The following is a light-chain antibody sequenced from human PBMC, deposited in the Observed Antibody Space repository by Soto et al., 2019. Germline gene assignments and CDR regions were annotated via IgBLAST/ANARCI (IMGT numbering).Light chain of an antibody. Sequence: DIEMTQSASSLSASVRDRDTITFXARKSISSYLNWYQQKPGKAPKLLIYDASSLESGVPSRFSGRESGTEFTLTISSLQPEDFATYYCQQYNSYSWTFGQGTKVDMK. CDR1: KSISSY. CDR2: DAS. V-gene: IGKV1-5*01. CDR3: QQYNSYSWT. J-gene: IGKJ1*01.